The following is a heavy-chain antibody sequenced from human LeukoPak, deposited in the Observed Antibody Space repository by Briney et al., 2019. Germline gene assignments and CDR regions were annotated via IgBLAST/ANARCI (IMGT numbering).Heavy chain of an antibody. J-gene: IGHJ4*02. CDR1: GFTFSSYW. CDR3: AKGRRDGYNFDFDY. Sequence: PGGSLRLSCAASGFTFSSYWMHWVRQAPGKGLVWVSRISTDASSTTYADSVKGRFTISRDNAKDTLYLQMNSLRAEDTAVYYCAKGRRDGYNFDFDYWGQGTLVTVSS. CDR2: ISTDASST. D-gene: IGHD5-24*01. V-gene: IGHV3-74*01.